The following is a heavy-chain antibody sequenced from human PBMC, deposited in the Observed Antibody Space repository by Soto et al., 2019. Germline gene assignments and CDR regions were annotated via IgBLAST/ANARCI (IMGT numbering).Heavy chain of an antibody. V-gene: IGHV3-9*01. CDR1: GFTFDDYA. CDR2: ISWNSGSI. CDR3: AKGREDVVAGGADDY. J-gene: IGHJ4*02. Sequence: GGSLRLSCAASGFTFDDYAMHWVRQAPGKGLEWVSGISWNSGSIGYADSVKGRFTISRDNAKNSLYLQMNSLRAEDTALYYCAKGREDVVAGGADDYWGQGTLVTVSS. D-gene: IGHD2-2*01.